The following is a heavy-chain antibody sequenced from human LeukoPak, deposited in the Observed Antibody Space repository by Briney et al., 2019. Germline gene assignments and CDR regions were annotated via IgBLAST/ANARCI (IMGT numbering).Heavy chain of an antibody. CDR3: ARSVVVRGVSYYYGMDV. J-gene: IGHJ6*02. Sequence: SETLSLTCAVSGGSISSGGYSWSWIRQPPGKGLEWIGYIYHSGSTYYNPSLKSRVTISVDRSKNQFSLKLSAVTAAATAVYYCARSVVVRGVSYYYGMDVWGPGTTVTVSS. CDR2: IYHSGST. D-gene: IGHD2-15*01. V-gene: IGHV4-30-2*01. CDR1: GGSISSGGYS.